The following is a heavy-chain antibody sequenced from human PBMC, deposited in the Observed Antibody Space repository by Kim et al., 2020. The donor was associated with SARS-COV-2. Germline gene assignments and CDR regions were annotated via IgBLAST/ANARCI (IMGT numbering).Heavy chain of an antibody. V-gene: IGHV1-2*06. CDR2: INPNSGGT. D-gene: IGHD3-22*01. CDR3: ARAPHYDSSGYLGN. Sequence: HWVRQAPGQGLEWMGRINPNSGGTNYAQKFQGRVTMTRDTSISTAYMELSRLRSDDTAVYYCARAPHYDSSGYLGNWGQGTLVTVSS. J-gene: IGHJ4*02.